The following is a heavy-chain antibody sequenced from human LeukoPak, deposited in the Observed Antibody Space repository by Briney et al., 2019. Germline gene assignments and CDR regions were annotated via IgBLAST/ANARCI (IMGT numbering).Heavy chain of an antibody. Sequence: GGSLRLSCAASGFTFSSYGMHWVRQAPGKGLEWVAVISYDGSNKYYADSVKGRFTISRDNSKNTLYLQMNSLRAEDTAVYYCAKDTPCGGDCSTMTYWGQGTLVTVSS. CDR2: ISYDGSNK. V-gene: IGHV3-30*18. J-gene: IGHJ4*02. CDR1: GFTFSSYG. D-gene: IGHD2-21*02. CDR3: AKDTPCGGDCSTMTY.